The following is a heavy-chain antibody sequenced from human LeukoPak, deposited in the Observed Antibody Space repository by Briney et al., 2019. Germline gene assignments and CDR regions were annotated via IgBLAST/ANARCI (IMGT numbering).Heavy chain of an antibody. CDR3: ARTSEWFDAFDI. D-gene: IGHD3-3*01. CDR2: INHSGST. J-gene: IGHJ3*02. CDR1: GGSFSGYY. V-gene: IGHV4-34*01. Sequence: SETLSLTCAVYGGSFSGYYWSWIRQPPGKGLEWIGEINHSGSTNYNPSLKSRVTISVDTSKNQFSLKLSSVTAADTAVYYCARTSEWFDAFDIWGQGTMVTVSS.